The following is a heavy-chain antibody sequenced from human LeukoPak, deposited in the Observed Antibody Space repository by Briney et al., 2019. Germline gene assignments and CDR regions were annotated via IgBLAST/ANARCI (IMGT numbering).Heavy chain of an antibody. CDR1: GFTFSRHG. Sequence: GGSLRLSCAASGFTFSRHGMSWVRQAPGKGLEWVSAISDSTGRTYYADSVKGRFTISRDNSKNTLYLQMNSLRTEDTAVYYCARYYDIPRGCDYWGQGTLVTVSS. CDR3: ARYYDIPRGCDY. CDR2: ISDSTGRT. J-gene: IGHJ4*02. D-gene: IGHD3-9*01. V-gene: IGHV3-23*01.